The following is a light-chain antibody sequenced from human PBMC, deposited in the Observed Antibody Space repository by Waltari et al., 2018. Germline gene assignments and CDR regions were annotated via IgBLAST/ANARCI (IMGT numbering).Light chain of an antibody. CDR2: GVF. V-gene: IGKV3-20*01. J-gene: IGKJ4*01. Sequence: VLTQSPGTLSLSPGDRATLSCRASQRISNTYFAWYQQKPGQAPRLLVYGVFTRATGIPDRFSGSGSGADFTLTISRLEPEDLAVYYCQHYSSSLLTFGGGTKVEI. CDR1: QRISNTY. CDR3: QHYSSSLLT.